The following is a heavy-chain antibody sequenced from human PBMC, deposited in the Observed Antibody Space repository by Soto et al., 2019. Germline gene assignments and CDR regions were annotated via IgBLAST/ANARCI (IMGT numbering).Heavy chain of an antibody. V-gene: IGHV4-4*07. CDR2: IYKSGSS. CDR3: ARDIDYDFWSGYVSDGMDV. Sequence: SETLSLTCTVTGGPIDNYYWSWIRQPAGKGLEWIGRIYKSGSSNYNPSLKSRVTMSVDTSKNQFSLNLSSVTAADTAVYYCARDIDYDFWSGYVSDGMDVWGQGTTVTVSS. D-gene: IGHD3-3*01. CDR1: GGPIDNYY. J-gene: IGHJ6*02.